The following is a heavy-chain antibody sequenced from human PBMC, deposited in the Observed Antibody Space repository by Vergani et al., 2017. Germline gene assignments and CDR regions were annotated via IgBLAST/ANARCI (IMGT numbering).Heavy chain of an antibody. J-gene: IGHJ4*02. CDR1: GFTFSSYG. D-gene: IGHD6-19*01. CDR2: ISYDGSNK. Sequence: QVQLVESGGGVVQPGRSLRLSCAASGFTFSSYGMHWVRQAPGKGLEWVAVISYDGSNKYYADSVKGRFTISRDNSKNTLYLQMNSLRAEDTAVYYCAKDHRKISSGWSGATNWGQGTLVTVSS. CDR3: AKDHRKISSGWSGATN. V-gene: IGHV3-30*18.